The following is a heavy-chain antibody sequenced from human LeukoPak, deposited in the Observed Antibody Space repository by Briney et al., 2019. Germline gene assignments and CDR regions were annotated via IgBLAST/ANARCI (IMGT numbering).Heavy chain of an antibody. V-gene: IGHV3-9*01. Sequence: GRSLRLSCAASGFTFDDYAMHWVRQAPGKGLEWVSGISWNSGSIGYADSVKGRFTISRDNAKNSLYLQMNSLRAEDTAVYYCATSPYDYMDVWGKGTTVTVSS. D-gene: IGHD2-2*01. CDR1: GFTFDDYA. CDR2: ISWNSGSI. J-gene: IGHJ6*03. CDR3: ATSPYDYMDV.